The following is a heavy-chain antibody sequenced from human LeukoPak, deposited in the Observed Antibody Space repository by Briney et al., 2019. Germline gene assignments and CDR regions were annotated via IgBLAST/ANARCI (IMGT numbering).Heavy chain of an antibody. D-gene: IGHD3-10*01. CDR2: ISSSSSSI. CDR3: ARDRPGSMDV. Sequence: GGSLRLSCAASGFTFNSYGMNWVRQAPGKRLEWASYISSSSSSIDYADSVKGRFTISRDNAKNSLYLQMNSLRAEDTAVYYCARDRPGSMDVWGQGTTVTVSS. CDR1: GFTFNSYG. V-gene: IGHV3-48*01. J-gene: IGHJ6*02.